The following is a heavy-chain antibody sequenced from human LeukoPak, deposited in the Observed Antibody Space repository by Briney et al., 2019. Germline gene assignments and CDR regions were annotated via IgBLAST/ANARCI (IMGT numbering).Heavy chain of an antibody. D-gene: IGHD1-26*01. Sequence: GGSLRLSCAASGFTFSDSNMNWIRQAPGKGLEWVSHISTSGSTVSYADSVKGRFTISRDNAKNSLYLQMNSLRAEDTAVYYCARDWSGSYMAGWFDPWGQGTLVTVSS. CDR1: GFTFSDSN. CDR3: ARDWSGSYMAGWFDP. V-gene: IGHV3-11*01. J-gene: IGHJ5*02. CDR2: ISTSGSTV.